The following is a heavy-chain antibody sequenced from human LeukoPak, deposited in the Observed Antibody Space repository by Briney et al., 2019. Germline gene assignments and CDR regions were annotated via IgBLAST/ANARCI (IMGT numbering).Heavy chain of an antibody. CDR1: GGSFNSYV. CDR3: ASCGGSYHYFDY. CDR2: IIPILNVA. V-gene: IGHV1-69*04. J-gene: IGHJ4*02. Sequence: SVKVSCKASGGSFNSYVITWVRQAPGQGLEWMGRIIPILNVANFAQKFQGRVTITADKSTNTAHMELSSLRSEDTAVYYCASCGGSYHYFDYWGQGTLVTVSS. D-gene: IGHD1-26*01.